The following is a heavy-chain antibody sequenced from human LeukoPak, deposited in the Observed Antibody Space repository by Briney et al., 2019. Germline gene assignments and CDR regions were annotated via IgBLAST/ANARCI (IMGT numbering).Heavy chain of an antibody. CDR2: IYSGGST. D-gene: IGHD4-17*01. CDR1: GFTVISNY. Sequence: GGSLRLSCAASGFTVISNYMSWVRQAPGKGLEWVSVIYSGGSTDYADSVKGRFTISRDNSKNTLYLQMNSLRAEDTAVYYCASYGDYGYYFDYWGQGTLVTVSS. CDR3: ASYGDYGYYFDY. V-gene: IGHV3-53*01. J-gene: IGHJ4*02.